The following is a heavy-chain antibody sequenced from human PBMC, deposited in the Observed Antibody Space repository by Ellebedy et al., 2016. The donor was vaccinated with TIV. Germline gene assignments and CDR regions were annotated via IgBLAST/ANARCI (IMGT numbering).Heavy chain of an antibody. CDR3: ARLGYSSGWLMAFDI. J-gene: IGHJ3*02. Sequence: MPSETLSLTCAVYGGSFSGYYWSWIRQPPGKGLEWIGEINHSGSTNYNPSLKSRVTISVDTSKNQFSLKLSSVTAADTAGYYCARLGYSSGWLMAFDIWGQGTMVTVSS. V-gene: IGHV4-34*01. D-gene: IGHD6-19*01. CDR1: GGSFSGYY. CDR2: INHSGST.